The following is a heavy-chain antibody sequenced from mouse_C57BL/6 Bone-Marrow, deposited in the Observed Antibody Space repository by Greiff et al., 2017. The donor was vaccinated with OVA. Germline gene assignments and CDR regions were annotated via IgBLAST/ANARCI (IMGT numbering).Heavy chain of an antibody. CDR1: GYTFTDYY. Sequence: QLQQSGPVLVKPGASVKMSCKASGYTFTDYYMNWVKQSHGKSLEWIGVINPYNGGTSYNQKFKGKATLTVDKSSSTAYMELNSLTSEDSAVYYCAGVYDYVYAMDYWGQGTSVTVSS. V-gene: IGHV1-19*01. D-gene: IGHD2-4*01. CDR3: AGVYDYVYAMDY. CDR2: INPYNGGT. J-gene: IGHJ4*01.